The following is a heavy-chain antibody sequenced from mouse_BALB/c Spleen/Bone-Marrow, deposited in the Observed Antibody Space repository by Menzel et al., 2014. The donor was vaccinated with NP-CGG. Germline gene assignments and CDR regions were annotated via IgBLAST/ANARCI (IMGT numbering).Heavy chain of an antibody. D-gene: IGHD2-3*01. CDR3: ARGRGWYLDY. CDR1: CYAISSYW. CDR2: IYPGDGDT. Sequence: QVHVKQSGAELVRPGSSVKISCKASCYAISSYWMNWVKQRPGQGLEWIGQIYPGDGDTNYNGKFKGKATLTADKSSSTAYMQISSLTSEDSAVYFCARGRGWYLDYWGQGTTLTVSS. V-gene: IGHV1-80*01. J-gene: IGHJ2*01.